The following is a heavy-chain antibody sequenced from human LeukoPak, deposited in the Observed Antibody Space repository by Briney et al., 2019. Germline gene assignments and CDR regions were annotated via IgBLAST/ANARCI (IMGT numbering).Heavy chain of an antibody. D-gene: IGHD3-22*01. CDR2: ISGYNGNT. J-gene: IGHJ3*02. Sequence: GASVKVSCKASGYTFTSYGISWVRQAPGQGLEWMGWISGYNGNTKYAQKLQGRVTMTTDTSTSTAYMELRSLRSDDTAVYYCARDSLQIYYDSSGYHLDAFDNWGQGTMVTVSS. V-gene: IGHV1-18*01. CDR1: GYTFTSYG. CDR3: ARDSLQIYYDSSGYHLDAFDN.